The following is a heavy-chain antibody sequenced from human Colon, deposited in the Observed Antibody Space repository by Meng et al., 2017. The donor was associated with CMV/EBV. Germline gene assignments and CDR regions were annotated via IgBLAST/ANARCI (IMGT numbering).Heavy chain of an antibody. J-gene: IGHJ4*02. CDR1: GGSFTTNSYF. CDR2: IYNSGST. Sequence: QLQLEEAGPGLVKPSETLPLTCRVSGGSFTTNSYFWAWIRQPPGKGLEYIGSIYNSGSTYYNASLKSRVTMSVDTSKNQFALKLSSVTAADTAVYYCASPYYYDSSGYNNWGQGTLVTVSS. V-gene: IGHV4-39*07. CDR3: ASPYYYDSSGYNN. D-gene: IGHD3-22*01.